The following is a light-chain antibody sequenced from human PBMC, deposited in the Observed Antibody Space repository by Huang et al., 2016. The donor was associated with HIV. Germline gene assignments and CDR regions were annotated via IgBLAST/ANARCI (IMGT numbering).Light chain of an antibody. CDR2: RAS. J-gene: IGKJ2*03. CDR3: QQFGSSPPYS. Sequence: EILLTQSPDTLSLSPGERATLSCRASQSVNNNYLAWYQQKPGQAPRLLIYRASTRATGIPDRFSGSGSGTDLTLTISRLEPDDFAVYYCQQFGSSPPYSFGQGTKLEIK. V-gene: IGKV3-20*01. CDR1: QSVNNNY.